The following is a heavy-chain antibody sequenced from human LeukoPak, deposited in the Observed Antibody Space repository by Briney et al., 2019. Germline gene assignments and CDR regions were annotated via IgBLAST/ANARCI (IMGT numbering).Heavy chain of an antibody. CDR1: GFTFSNYG. D-gene: IGHD6-13*01. J-gene: IGHJ4*02. CDR2: ISYDGSNK. CDR3: ARPLWESIAAAGTYFDY. Sequence: GGSLRLSCAASGFTFSNYGMHWVRQAPGKGLEWVAVISYDGSNKYYADSVKGRFTISRDNSKNTLYLQMNGLRAEDTAVYYCARPLWESIAAAGTYFDYWGQGTLVTVSS. V-gene: IGHV3-30*03.